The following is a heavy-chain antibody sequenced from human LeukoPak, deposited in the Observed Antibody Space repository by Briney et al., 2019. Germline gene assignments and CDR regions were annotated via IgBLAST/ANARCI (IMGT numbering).Heavy chain of an antibody. J-gene: IGHJ4*02. CDR1: GRSISSSSSY. V-gene: IGHV4-61*01. D-gene: IGHD2-15*01. CDR2: IYYSGST. CDR3: ARDRQSGSYYFDY. Sequence: PSETLSLTCSVSGRSISSSSSYWAWIRQSPGKGLEWIGYIYYSGSTNYNPSLKSRVTISVDTSKNQFSLKLSSVTAADTAVYYCARDRQSGSYYFDYWGQGTLVTVSS.